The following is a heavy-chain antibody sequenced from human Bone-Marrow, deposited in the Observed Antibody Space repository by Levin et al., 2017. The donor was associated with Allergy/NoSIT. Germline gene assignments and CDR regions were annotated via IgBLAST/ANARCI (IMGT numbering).Heavy chain of an antibody. D-gene: IGHD6-13*01. Sequence: ASVKVSCRASGYTFTSFGISWVRQAPGQGLEWMGGISVYNGDTKYAENFQGRVTMTRDTSISTAYMDLSSLRSDDTAVYYCARGIASGGKTYYYYYMDVWGRGTTVAVSS. CDR1: GYTFTSFG. CDR2: ISVYNGDT. CDR3: ARGIASGGKTYYYYYMDV. V-gene: IGHV1-18*01. J-gene: IGHJ6*03.